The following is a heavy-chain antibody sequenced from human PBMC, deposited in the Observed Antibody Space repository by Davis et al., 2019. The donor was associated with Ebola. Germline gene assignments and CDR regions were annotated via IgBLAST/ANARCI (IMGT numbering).Heavy chain of an antibody. CDR2: IYPGDSDT. D-gene: IGHD6-13*01. CDR3: ARPLTQSSTWSYFDY. J-gene: IGHJ4*02. Sequence: GESLKISCQGSGYIFTSYWIGWVRQMPGKGLEWMGIIYPGDSDTRYSPSFQGQVTISADKSISTAYLQWSSLKASDTAIYYCARPLTQSSTWSYFDYWGQGTLVTVSS. V-gene: IGHV5-51*01. CDR1: GYIFTSYW.